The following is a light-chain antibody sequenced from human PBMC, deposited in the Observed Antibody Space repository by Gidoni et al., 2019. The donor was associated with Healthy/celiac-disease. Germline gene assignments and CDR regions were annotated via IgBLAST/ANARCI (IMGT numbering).Light chain of an antibody. Sequence: PGSLSLSTGERGTRSCRASQSSSSYLAWYQQKPGKAPRLLIYDASNRASGIPARFSGSGSGTDFTLTISSLEPEDVAVYYCQQSSNWPLTFXGXTKVEIK. CDR3: QQSSNWPLT. V-gene: IGKV3-11*01. CDR2: DAS. J-gene: IGKJ4*02. CDR1: QSSSSY.